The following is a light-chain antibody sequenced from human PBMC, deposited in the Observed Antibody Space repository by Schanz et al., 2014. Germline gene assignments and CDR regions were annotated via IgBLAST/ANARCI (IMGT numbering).Light chain of an antibody. V-gene: IGLV2-8*01. CDR2: EVT. CDR3: QSYDVSLSGFVV. J-gene: IGLJ2*01. Sequence: QSALTQPPSASGSPGQSVTISCTGTSNDVGGYNYVSWFLQHPGKAPKLLIYEVTQRPSGVPDRFSGSRSGNTASLTVSGLQAEDEADYYCQSYDVSLSGFVVFGGGTKLTVL. CDR1: SNDVGGYNY.